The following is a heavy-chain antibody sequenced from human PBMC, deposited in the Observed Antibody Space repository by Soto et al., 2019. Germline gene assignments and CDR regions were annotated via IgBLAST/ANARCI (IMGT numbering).Heavy chain of an antibody. CDR2: ISRNGAGT. D-gene: IGHD3-16*01. J-gene: IGHJ4*02. Sequence: LRLSCAASGFTFSSYAMTWVRQAPGQGLEWVSSISRNGAGTFYADSVKGRYLISRDSSKSTLYLQMNSLRVEDTALYYCARDRDGYANFDYWGQGTLVTVSS. V-gene: IGHV3-23*01. CDR1: GFTFSSYA. CDR3: ARDRDGYANFDY.